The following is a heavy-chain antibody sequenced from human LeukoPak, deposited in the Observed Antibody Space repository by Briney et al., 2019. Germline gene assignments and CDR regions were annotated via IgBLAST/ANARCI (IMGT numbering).Heavy chain of an antibody. CDR2: ISSSSSYI. CDR1: GFTFSSYS. V-gene: IGHV3-21*01. J-gene: IGHJ4*02. D-gene: IGHD5-18*01. CDR3: ARAPVDTAMVLGYFDY. Sequence: GGSLRLSCAASGFTFSSYSMNWVRQAPGKGLEWVSSISSSSSYIYYGDSVKGRFTISRDNSKNTLYLQMGSLRAEDMAVYYCARAPVDTAMVLGYFDYWGQGTLVTVSS.